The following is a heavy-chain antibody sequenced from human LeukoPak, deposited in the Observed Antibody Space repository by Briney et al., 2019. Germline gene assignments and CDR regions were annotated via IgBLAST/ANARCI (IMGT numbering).Heavy chain of an antibody. CDR2: LRYDGSNK. V-gene: IGHV3-30*02. D-gene: IGHD6-13*01. CDR3: AKDPTQGSSSWSKYFDY. J-gene: IGHJ4*02. CDR1: GFTFSSYG. Sequence: GGSLRLSCAASGFTFSSYGRHWFRQAPAKGLEGVPFLRYDGSNKYYADSVKGRFTISRDNSKNTLYLQMNSLRAEDTAVYYCAKDPTQGSSSWSKYFDYWGQGTLVTVSS.